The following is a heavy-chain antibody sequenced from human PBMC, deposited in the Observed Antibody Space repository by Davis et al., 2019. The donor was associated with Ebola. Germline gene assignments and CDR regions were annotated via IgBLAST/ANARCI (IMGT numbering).Heavy chain of an antibody. CDR1: GYSFSIHY. V-gene: IGHV1-46*01. J-gene: IGHJ4*02. D-gene: IGHD2-2*01. CDR3: ARLGQQLLLGDWDY. CDR2: INPGGGST. Sequence: AASVKVSCKTSGYSFSIHYIHWVRQAPGQGLEWLGIINPGGGSTTYAQKFQGRVTMTRDTSTSTVYMDLSSLRSEDTAVYYCARLGQQLLLGDWDYWGQGTLVTVSS.